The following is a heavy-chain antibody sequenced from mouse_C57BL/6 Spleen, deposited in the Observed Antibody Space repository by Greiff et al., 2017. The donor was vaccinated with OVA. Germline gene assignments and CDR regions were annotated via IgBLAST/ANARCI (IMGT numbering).Heavy chain of an antibody. J-gene: IGHJ1*03. D-gene: IGHD1-1*01. CDR2: IDPSDSYT. Sequence: QVQLQQPGAELVRPGTSVKLSCKASGYTFTSYWMHWVKQRPGQGLEWIGVIDPSDSYTNYNQKFKGKATLTVDTSSSTAYMQLSSLTSEDSAVYYCARPPRYGSSYGYFDVWGTGTTVTVSS. CDR1: GYTFTSYW. V-gene: IGHV1-59*01. CDR3: ARPPRYGSSYGYFDV.